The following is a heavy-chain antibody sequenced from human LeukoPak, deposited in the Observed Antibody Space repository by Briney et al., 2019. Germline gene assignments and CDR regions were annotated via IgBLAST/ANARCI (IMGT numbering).Heavy chain of an antibody. CDR2: ISSSSATI. D-gene: IGHD6-6*01. J-gene: IGHJ6*03. Sequence: GGSLRLSCEGSGFSLSAYNMNWVRQAPGKGLESVSYISSSSATIFYADSVKGRFTISRGNAKNSLYLQMNSLRPEDTAVYFCARDRHVPGLYYYYMDVWGKGTTVTVSS. CDR1: GFSLSAYN. CDR3: ARDRHVPGLYYYYMDV. V-gene: IGHV3-48*01.